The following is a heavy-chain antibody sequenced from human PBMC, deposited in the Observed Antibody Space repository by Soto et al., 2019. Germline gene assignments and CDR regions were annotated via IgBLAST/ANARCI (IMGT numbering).Heavy chain of an antibody. D-gene: IGHD3-9*01. CDR3: ARGTYEVLTGYHFDY. J-gene: IGHJ4*02. CDR2: IYSGGRT. Sequence: GGGLIQPGGSLRLSCAASGFTVSSNYMSWVRQAPGKGLERVSVIYSGGRTDYADSVMGRFTISRDNSKNTLYLQMNSLKTEDTAVYYCARGTYEVLTGYHFDYWGQGTLVTVSS. V-gene: IGHV3-53*01. CDR1: GFTVSSNY.